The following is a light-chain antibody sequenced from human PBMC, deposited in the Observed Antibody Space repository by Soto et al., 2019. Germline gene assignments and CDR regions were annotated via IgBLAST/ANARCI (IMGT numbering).Light chain of an antibody. J-gene: IGKJ4*01. V-gene: IGKV1-5*01. Sequence: DIQMTQSPSTLSASVGDRVTITCRASQSISSWLAWYQQKPGQAPKLLIYDASSLESGVPSRFSGSGSGTEFTLTISSLQPDDFATYYCQQYNSYVTFGGGTKVEIK. CDR2: DAS. CDR3: QQYNSYVT. CDR1: QSISSW.